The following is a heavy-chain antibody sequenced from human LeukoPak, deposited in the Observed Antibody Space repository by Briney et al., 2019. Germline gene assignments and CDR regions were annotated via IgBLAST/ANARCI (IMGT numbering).Heavy chain of an antibody. D-gene: IGHD6-6*01. V-gene: IGHV3-30*04. CDR3: ARTTREQLVLVVLDY. J-gene: IGHJ4*02. CDR2: ISYDGSNK. Sequence: PGRSLRLSCAASGFTFSSYAMHWVRQAPGKGLEWVAVISYDGSNKYYADSVKGRFTISRDNSKNTLYLQMNSLRAEDTAVYYCARTTREQLVLVVLDYWGQGTLVTVSS. CDR1: GFTFSSYA.